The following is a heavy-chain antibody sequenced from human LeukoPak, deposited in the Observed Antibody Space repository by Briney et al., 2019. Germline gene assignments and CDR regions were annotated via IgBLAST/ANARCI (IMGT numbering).Heavy chain of an antibody. J-gene: IGHJ3*02. CDR2: INGGGSST. D-gene: IGHD2-21*02. CDR1: GFTFSNYW. Sequence: GGSLRLSCAASGFTFSNYWMSWVRQAPGKGLEWVSGINGGGSSTSYADSVKGRFTISRDNAKNTLYLQMNSLRAEDTAVYYCARDYCGSDCYRGDAFDSLGRGRMVTVCS. CDR3: ARDYCGSDCYRGDAFDS. V-gene: IGHV3-74*01.